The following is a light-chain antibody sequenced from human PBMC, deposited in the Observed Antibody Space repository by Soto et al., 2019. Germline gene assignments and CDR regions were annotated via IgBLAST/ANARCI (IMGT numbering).Light chain of an antibody. CDR3: QQYNNGLIT. CDR2: DAS. V-gene: IGKV1-33*01. J-gene: IGKJ5*01. Sequence: DIQMTQSPSSLSASVGDIVSITFHASHDIRKYLNWYQLKPGKALKLLIYDASNLEPGVPSRFSASGYGTEFTFTIRSLQPEDIATYYCQQYNNGLITFGQGTRLEI. CDR1: HDIRKY.